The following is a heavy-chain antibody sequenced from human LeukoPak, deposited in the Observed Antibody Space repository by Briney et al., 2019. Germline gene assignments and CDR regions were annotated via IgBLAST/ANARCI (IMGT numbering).Heavy chain of an antibody. J-gene: IGHJ4*02. D-gene: IGHD5-24*01. Sequence: EWMGGFDPEDGETIYAQKFQGRVTMTEDTSTDTAYMELSSLRSEDTAVYYCASGRWLQWDYWGQGTLVTVSS. CDR3: ASGRWLQWDY. CDR2: FDPEDGET. V-gene: IGHV1-24*01.